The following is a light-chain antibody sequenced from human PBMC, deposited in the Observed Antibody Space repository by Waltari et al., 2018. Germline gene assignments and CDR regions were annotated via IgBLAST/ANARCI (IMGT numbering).Light chain of an antibody. J-gene: IGLJ2*01. CDR3: AAWYDSLKGVL. CDR2: AAE. CDR1: RSNIGNNA. V-gene: IGLV1-36*01. Sequence: QSVLTQTPSVSEAPRQRVTISCSGSRSNIGNNAVKWYPQVPGKAPKLRVFAAELWPAGGCYRVSVSKSGTSASLAISGRRSEEEGVYFCAAWYDSLKGVLFGGGTKLTVL.